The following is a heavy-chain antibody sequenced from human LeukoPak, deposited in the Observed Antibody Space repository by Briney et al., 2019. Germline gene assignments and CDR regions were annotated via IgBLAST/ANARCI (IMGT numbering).Heavy chain of an antibody. CDR3: ARENYDSSGYYSDY. D-gene: IGHD3-22*01. J-gene: IGHJ4*02. V-gene: IGHV4-39*07. Sequence: PSETLSLTCTVSGVSISSTSYCWGWIRQPPGKGLEWIGSIYYSGRTYYNPSLKSRVTISVDTSKNQFSLKLSSVTAADTAVYYCARENYDSSGYYSDYWGQGTLVTVSS. CDR1: GVSISSTSYC. CDR2: IYYSGRT.